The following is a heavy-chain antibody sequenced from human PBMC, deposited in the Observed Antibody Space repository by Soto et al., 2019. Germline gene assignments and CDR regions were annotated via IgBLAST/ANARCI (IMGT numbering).Heavy chain of an antibody. CDR3: AKDRRRLGALDY. Sequence: QVQLVESGGGVVQPGRSLRLSCAASGFTFSSYGMHWVRQAPGKGLEWVAVISYDGSNKYYADSVKGRCTISRDNSKNSLYLQMNSLRAEDTAVYYCAKDRRRLGALDYWGQGTLVTVSS. CDR1: GFTFSSYG. V-gene: IGHV3-30*18. J-gene: IGHJ4*02. CDR2: ISYDGSNK. D-gene: IGHD6-25*01.